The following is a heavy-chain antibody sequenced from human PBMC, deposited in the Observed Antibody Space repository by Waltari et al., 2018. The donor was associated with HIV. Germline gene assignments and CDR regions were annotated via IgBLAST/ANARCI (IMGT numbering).Heavy chain of an antibody. Sequence: EAQLVESGGGSVQPGRSLRLSCAASGFKFGNYAMNWVRQAPGKALEWVSGISWNSGKIEYADSVMGRFTSSRDNGKNYLYLQMNSLRSEETGLYCCAKDMGIFYAYGMDVWGQGTAVTVSS. D-gene: IGHD2-8*01. J-gene: IGHJ6*02. CDR1: GFKFGNYA. V-gene: IGHV3-9*01. CDR2: ISWNSGKI. CDR3: AKDMGIFYAYGMDV.